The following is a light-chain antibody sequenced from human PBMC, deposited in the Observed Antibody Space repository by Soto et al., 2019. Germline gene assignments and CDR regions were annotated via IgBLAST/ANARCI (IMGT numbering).Light chain of an antibody. CDR1: QNIFDF. CDR2: AAS. V-gene: IGKV1-39*01. Sequence: TQMTQSPSSLSASVADRVTITCRASQNIFDFLNWYQQKPGKAPKLLIYAASSLQSGVPSRFSGSGSGTDFTLTISSLQPEDFATYYCQQTYNTPQTFGQGTKVDI. CDR3: QQTYNTPQT. J-gene: IGKJ1*01.